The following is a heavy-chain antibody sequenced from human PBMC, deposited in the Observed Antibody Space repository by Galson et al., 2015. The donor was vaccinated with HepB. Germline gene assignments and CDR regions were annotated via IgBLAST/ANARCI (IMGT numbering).Heavy chain of an antibody. D-gene: IGHD1-26*01. Sequence: SVKVSCKVSGYTLTKLSMHWVRQAPGEGLEWVGGFDPEGGETIYAQKFQGRVTMTEDTSADTAYVELSSLRTEDTALYYCAKLSTTSASYMFAAGREGFDIWGQGTMVTVSS. CDR3: AKLSTTSASYMFAAGREGFDI. CDR1: GYTLTKLS. J-gene: IGHJ3*02. CDR2: FDPEGGET. V-gene: IGHV1-24*01.